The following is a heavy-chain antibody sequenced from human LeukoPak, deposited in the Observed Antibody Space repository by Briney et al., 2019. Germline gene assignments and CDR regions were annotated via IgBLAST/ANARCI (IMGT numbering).Heavy chain of an antibody. CDR2: ISSSSSTI. CDR1: GFTFSSFS. J-gene: IGHJ4*02. CDR3: ARVEWDVVVPAAIGDY. D-gene: IGHD2-2*01. Sequence: PGGSLRLSCAASGFTFSSFSMNWVRQAPGKGLEWVSYISSSSSTIYYADSVKGRFTISRDNAKNSLYLQMNSLRAEDTAVYYCARVEWDVVVPAAIGDYWGQGTLVTVSS. V-gene: IGHV3-48*01.